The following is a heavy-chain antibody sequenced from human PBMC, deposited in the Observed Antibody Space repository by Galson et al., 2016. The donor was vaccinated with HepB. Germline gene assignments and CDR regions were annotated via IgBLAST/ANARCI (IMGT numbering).Heavy chain of an antibody. D-gene: IGHD6-6*01. Sequence: SLRLSCAVSGFAFSGYAMHWVRQAPGKGLEWVAVISRNGSTEDYADSVKGRFTISRDNSKDTVSLRMNSLTAEDTAVYYCARAYFSSSDPLLGYWGQGALVTVSS. J-gene: IGHJ4*02. CDR3: ARAYFSSSDPLLGY. V-gene: IGHV3-30-3*01. CDR1: GFAFSGYA. CDR2: ISRNGSTE.